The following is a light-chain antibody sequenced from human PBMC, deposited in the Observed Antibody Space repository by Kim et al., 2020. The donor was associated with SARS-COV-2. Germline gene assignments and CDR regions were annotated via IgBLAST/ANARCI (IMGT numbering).Light chain of an antibody. CDR2: KAS. V-gene: IGKV1-5*03. J-gene: IGKJ4*01. CDR3: QQYNNYPLT. Sequence: ASVGDRVTITCRASQSISSWLAWYQQKPGKAPKLLIYKASTLESGVPSRFSGSGSGTEFTLTISSLQPDDFATYYCQQYNNYPLTFGGGTKVDIK. CDR1: QSISSW.